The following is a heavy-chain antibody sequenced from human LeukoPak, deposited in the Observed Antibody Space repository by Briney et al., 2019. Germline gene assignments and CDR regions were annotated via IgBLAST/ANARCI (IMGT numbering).Heavy chain of an antibody. J-gene: IGHJ4*02. CDR3: ARVETTVVTPGVY. CDR2: ISSSSSTI. D-gene: IGHD4-23*01. Sequence: GGSLRLSCAASGFTFSSYSMNWVRQAPGKGLEWVSYISSSSSTIYYADSVKGRFTISRDNAKNSLYLQMNSLRAEDTAVYYCARVETTVVTPGVYWGQGTLVTVSS. V-gene: IGHV3-48*04. CDR1: GFTFSSYS.